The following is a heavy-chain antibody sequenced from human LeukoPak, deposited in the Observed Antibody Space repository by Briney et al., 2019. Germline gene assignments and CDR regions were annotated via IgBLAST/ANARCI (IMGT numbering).Heavy chain of an antibody. CDR1: GFTFSSYA. CDR3: AKLSPGYSSPPFDY. Sequence: GGSLRLSCAASGFTFSSYAMHWVRQAPGKGLEWVAVISYDGSTKYYADSVKGPFTISRDTSKSTLYLQMNSLRAEDTAVYYCAKLSPGYSSPPFDYWGQGTLVTVSS. J-gene: IGHJ4*02. D-gene: IGHD6-13*01. CDR2: ISYDGSTK. V-gene: IGHV3-30*04.